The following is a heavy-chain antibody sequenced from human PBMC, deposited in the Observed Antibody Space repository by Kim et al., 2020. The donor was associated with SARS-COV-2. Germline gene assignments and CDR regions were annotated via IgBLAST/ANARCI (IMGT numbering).Heavy chain of an antibody. D-gene: IGHD3-22*01. V-gene: IGHV5-51*01. Sequence: SPSFQGQVTISADKSISTAYLQWSSLKASDTAMYYCARSAITMIDDAFDIWGQGTMVTVSS. CDR3: ARSAITMIDDAFDI. J-gene: IGHJ3*02.